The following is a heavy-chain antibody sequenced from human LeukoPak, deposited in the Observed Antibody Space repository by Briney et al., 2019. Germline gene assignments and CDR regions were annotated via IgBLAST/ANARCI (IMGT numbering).Heavy chain of an antibody. D-gene: IGHD2-21*01. CDR3: AKDDWGITSIGGIDA. Sequence: GRSLRLSCAASGFTFSSYAMHWVRQAPGKGLEWVAVISYDGSNKYYADSVKGRFTISRDNSKNTLYLEMNSLRAEDTAVYYCAKDDWGITSIGGIDAWGQGTTVTVSS. J-gene: IGHJ6*02. CDR1: GFTFSSYA. V-gene: IGHV3-30-3*01. CDR2: ISYDGSNK.